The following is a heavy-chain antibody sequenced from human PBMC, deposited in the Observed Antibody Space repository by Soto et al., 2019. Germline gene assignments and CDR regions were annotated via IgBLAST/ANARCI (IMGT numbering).Heavy chain of an antibody. CDR2: TIPIFGTA. V-gene: IGHV1-69*13. Sequence: SVKVSCKASGGTFSSYAISWVRQAPGQGLEWMGGTIPIFGTANYAQKFQGRVTITADESTSTAYMELSSLRSEDTAVYYCARVDSSSSLYFYYGMDVWGEGTTVTVSS. J-gene: IGHJ6*04. CDR3: ARVDSSSSLYFYYGMDV. CDR1: GGTFSSYA. D-gene: IGHD6-6*01.